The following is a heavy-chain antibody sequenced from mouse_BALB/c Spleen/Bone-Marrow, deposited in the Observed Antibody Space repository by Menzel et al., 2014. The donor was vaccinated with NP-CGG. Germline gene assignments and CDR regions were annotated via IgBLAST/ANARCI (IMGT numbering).Heavy chain of an antibody. CDR1: GFTFSSYT. D-gene: IGHD2-10*02. Sequence: EVQVVESGGGLVKPGGSLKLSCAASGFTFSSYTMSWVRQTPEKRLEWVASISSGGSTYYPDSVKGRFTISRDNARNILYLQMSSLRSEDTAMYYCAREEYAQKVYAMDYWGQGTSVTVSS. J-gene: IGHJ4*01. CDR3: AREEYAQKVYAMDY. V-gene: IGHV5-6-5*01. CDR2: ISSGGST.